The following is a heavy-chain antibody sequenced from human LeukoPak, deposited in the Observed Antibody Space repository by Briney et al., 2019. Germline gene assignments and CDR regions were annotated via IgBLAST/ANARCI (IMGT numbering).Heavy chain of an antibody. J-gene: IGHJ4*02. Sequence: PGGSLRLSCAASGFTFSSYSMNRVRQAPGKGLEWVSSISSSSSYIYYADSVKGRFTISRDNAKNSLYLQMNSLRAEDTAVYYCARGTAYYYDSSGFDYWGQGTLVTVSS. D-gene: IGHD3-22*01. CDR1: GFTFSSYS. V-gene: IGHV3-21*01. CDR3: ARGTAYYYDSSGFDY. CDR2: ISSSSSYI.